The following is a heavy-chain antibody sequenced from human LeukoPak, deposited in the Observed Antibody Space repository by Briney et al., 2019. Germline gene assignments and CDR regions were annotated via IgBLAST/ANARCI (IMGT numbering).Heavy chain of an antibody. D-gene: IGHD6-13*01. CDR1: GYTFTSYY. Sequence: GASVKVSCKASGYTFTSYYMHWVRQAPAQGLEWMGMINPNGGSTSYAQKFQDRVTMTRDMSTSTVYMELSSLRSEATAVYYCARFRIAAAGGDYWGQGTLVTVSS. V-gene: IGHV1-46*01. J-gene: IGHJ4*02. CDR2: INPNGGST. CDR3: ARFRIAAAGGDY.